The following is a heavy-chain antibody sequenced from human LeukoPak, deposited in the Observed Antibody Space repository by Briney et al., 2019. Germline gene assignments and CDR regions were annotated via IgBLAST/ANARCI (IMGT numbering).Heavy chain of an antibody. CDR1: GFSVSDHY. Sequence: GGSLRLSCVVSGFSVSDHYMSWVRQAPGKGLQWLSVIFADDLTYYEDSVKGRFTISRDNSKNTLYLQMNSLRAEDTAVYYCAKDGVLCSGGSCYSYDYWGQGTLVTVSS. V-gene: IGHV3-53*01. CDR2: IFADDLT. CDR3: AKDGVLCSGGSCYSYDY. J-gene: IGHJ4*02. D-gene: IGHD2-15*01.